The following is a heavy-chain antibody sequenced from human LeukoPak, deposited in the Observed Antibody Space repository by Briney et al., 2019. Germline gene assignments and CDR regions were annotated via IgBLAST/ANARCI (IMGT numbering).Heavy chain of an antibody. Sequence: GGSLRLSCAASGFTFNNYAMSWVRQAPGKGLEWVAVISYDGSNKYCADSVKGRFTISRDNSKNTLYLQMNSLRAEDTAIYYCAKRFVTTGIDYWGQGTLVTVSS. D-gene: IGHD4-11*01. CDR1: GFTFNNYA. CDR3: AKRFVTTGIDY. CDR2: ISYDGSNK. J-gene: IGHJ4*02. V-gene: IGHV3-30*18.